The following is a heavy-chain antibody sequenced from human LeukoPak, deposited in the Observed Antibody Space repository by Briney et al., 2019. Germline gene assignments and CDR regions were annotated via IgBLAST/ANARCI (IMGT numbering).Heavy chain of an antibody. V-gene: IGHV3-30-3*01. D-gene: IGHD3-3*01. CDR2: ISYDGSNK. Sequence: GGSLRLSCAASGFTFSSYAMHWVRQAPGKGLEWVAVISYDGSNKYYADSVKGRFTISRDNSKNTLYLQMNSLRAEDTAVYYCARDVGYYDFWSGYPYWGQGTLVTVSS. J-gene: IGHJ4*02. CDR3: ARDVGYYDFWSGYPY. CDR1: GFTFSSYA.